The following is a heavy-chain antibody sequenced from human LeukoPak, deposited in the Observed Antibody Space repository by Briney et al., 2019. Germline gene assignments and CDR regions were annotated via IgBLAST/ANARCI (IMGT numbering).Heavy chain of an antibody. V-gene: IGHV4-59*01. CDR3: ARGTTSTYYDFWSGYYLGYFDC. CDR2: IYYSGST. Sequence: SETLSLTCTVSGGSISSYYWSWIRQPPGKGLEWIGYIYYSGSTNYNPSLKSRVTISVDTSKNQFSLKLSSVTAADTAVYYCARGTTSTYYDFWSGYYLGYFDCWGQGTLVTVSS. CDR1: GGSISSYY. J-gene: IGHJ4*02. D-gene: IGHD3-3*01.